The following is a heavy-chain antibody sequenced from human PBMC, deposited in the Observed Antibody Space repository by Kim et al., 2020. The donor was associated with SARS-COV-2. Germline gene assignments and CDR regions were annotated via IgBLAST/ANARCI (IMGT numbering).Heavy chain of an antibody. D-gene: IGHD2-21*02. CDR1: GFTFSSYS. CDR2: ISSSSSYI. Sequence: GGSLRLSCAASGFTFSSYSMNWVRQAPGKGLEWVSSISSSSSYIYYADSVKGRFTISRDNAKNSLYLQMNSLRAEDTAVYYCARDVGRYGGNFRFDYWGQGTLVTVSS. V-gene: IGHV3-21*01. J-gene: IGHJ4*02. CDR3: ARDVGRYGGNFRFDY.